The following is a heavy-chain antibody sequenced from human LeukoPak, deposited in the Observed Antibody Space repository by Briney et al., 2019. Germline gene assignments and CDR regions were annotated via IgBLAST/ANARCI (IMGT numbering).Heavy chain of an antibody. CDR3: ARLPLYYYDSSGYPYYYYYMDV. D-gene: IGHD3-22*01. J-gene: IGHJ6*03. V-gene: IGHV3-48*01. Sequence: GGSLRLSCAASGFIHRRYNMNWVRHAPGKGLEGVSSISSRSSTIYYADSVKGRFTISRDNAKNSLYLRMNSLRAEDTAVYYCARLPLYYYDSSGYPYYYYYMDVWGKGTTVTVSS. CDR1: GFIHRRYN. CDR2: ISSRSSTI.